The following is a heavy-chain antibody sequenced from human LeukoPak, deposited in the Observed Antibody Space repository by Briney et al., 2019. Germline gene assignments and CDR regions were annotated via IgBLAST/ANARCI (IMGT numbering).Heavy chain of an antibody. CDR1: GYTFTSYY. D-gene: IGHD3-10*01. CDR2: INPSGGST. CDR3: ARERIDYYGSGSYSIDY. J-gene: IGHJ4*02. Sequence: ASVKVSCKASGYTFTSYYMHWVRQATGQGLEWMGIINPSGGSTSYAQKFQGRVTMTRDTSTSTVYMELSSLRSEDTAVYYCARERIDYYGSGSYSIDYWGQGTLVTVSS. V-gene: IGHV1-46*01.